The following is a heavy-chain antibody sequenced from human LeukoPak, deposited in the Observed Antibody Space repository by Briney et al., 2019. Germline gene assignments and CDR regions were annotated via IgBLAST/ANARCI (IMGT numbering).Heavy chain of an antibody. V-gene: IGHV3-23*01. CDR3: AKDSNQCTVADY. D-gene: IGHD4-23*01. Sequence: PGGSLRLSCAASEFTFSNYAMSWVRQAPGKGLEWVSGSTGTGYSTYYADSVKGRFTISRDNSKNTLYLQMNSLRAEDTAVYYCAKDSNQCTVADYWGQGTLVTVSS. CDR1: EFTFSNYA. J-gene: IGHJ4*02. CDR2: STGTGYST.